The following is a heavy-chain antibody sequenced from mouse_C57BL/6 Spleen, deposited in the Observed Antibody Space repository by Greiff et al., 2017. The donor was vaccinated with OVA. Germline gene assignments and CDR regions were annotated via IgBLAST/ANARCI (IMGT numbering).Heavy chain of an antibody. CDR3: ARGGQGYAMDY. J-gene: IGHJ4*01. CDR2: INPSTGGT. V-gene: IGHV1-43*01. D-gene: IGHD3-1*01. CDR1: GYSFTGYY. Sequence: VQLQQSGPELVKPGASVKISCKASGYSFTGYYMHWVKQSSEKSLEWIGEINPSTGGTSYNQKFKGKATLTVDKSSSTAYMQLKSLTSEDAAVYYCARGGQGYAMDYWGQGTSVTVSS.